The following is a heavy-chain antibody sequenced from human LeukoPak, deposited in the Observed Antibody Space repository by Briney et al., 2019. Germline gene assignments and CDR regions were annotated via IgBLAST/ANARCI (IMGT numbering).Heavy chain of an antibody. Sequence: APVKVSCKSSGGTFSSYAISWVRQAPGQGLEWMGGIIPIFGTANYAQKLQGRVTMTEDTSTDTAYMELSSLRSEDTAVYYCATGSWYEPPVYWGQGTLVIVSS. V-gene: IGHV1-69*06. D-gene: IGHD6-13*01. CDR2: IIPIFGTA. J-gene: IGHJ4*02. CDR1: GGTFSSYA. CDR3: ATGSWYEPPVY.